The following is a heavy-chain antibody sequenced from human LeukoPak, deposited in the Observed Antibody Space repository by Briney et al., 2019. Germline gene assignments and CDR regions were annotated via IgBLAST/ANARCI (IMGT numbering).Heavy chain of an antibody. V-gene: IGHV3-23*01. CDR3: APDLRGSAWSLDD. CDR1: GFTFSSYA. CDR2: ISGSGAST. Sequence: GGSLRLSCAASGFTFSSYAMSWVRQAPGKGLEWVSLISGSGASTYYPDSVKGRFTISRDNSKNTLSLQMNSPRAEDTAVYYCAPDLRGSAWSLDDWGQGTLVTVSS. D-gene: IGHD6-13*01. J-gene: IGHJ4*02.